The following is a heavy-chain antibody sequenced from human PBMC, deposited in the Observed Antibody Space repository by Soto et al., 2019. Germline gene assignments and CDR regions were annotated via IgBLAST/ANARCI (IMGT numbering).Heavy chain of an antibody. CDR3: ARIVRYFDWFEKSEFDP. J-gene: IGHJ5*02. CDR2: IYYSGST. Sequence: SETLSLTCTVSRGSISSSSYYWGWIRQPPGKGLEWIGSIYYSGSTYYNKSLKSRFTISVDTPKNQFSLNLNSVTAADMAVYYCARIVRYFDWFEKSEFDPWGQGTLVT. D-gene: IGHD3-9*01. V-gene: IGHV4-39*07. CDR1: RGSISSSSYY.